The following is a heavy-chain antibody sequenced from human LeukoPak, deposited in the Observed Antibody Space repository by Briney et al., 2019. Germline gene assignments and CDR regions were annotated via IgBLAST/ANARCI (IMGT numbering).Heavy chain of an antibody. D-gene: IGHD2/OR15-2a*01. CDR3: ARGGLSIMGY. Sequence: GGSLRLSCGASGITFSSYSMNWVRQAPGKGLEWVSYISSSGSTKYYADSVKGRFTISRDNARNSLYLQMNSLRAEDTAVYFCARGGLSIMGYWGQGTLVTVST. CDR2: ISSSGSTK. V-gene: IGHV3-48*01. CDR1: GITFSSYS. J-gene: IGHJ4*02.